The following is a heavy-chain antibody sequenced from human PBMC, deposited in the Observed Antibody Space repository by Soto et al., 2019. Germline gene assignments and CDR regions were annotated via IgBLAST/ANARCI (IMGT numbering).Heavy chain of an antibody. CDR3: ARQDRVVAEGRWFDP. D-gene: IGHD2-15*01. CDR2: VHYSGNT. J-gene: IGHJ5*02. V-gene: IGHV4-38-2*02. Sequence: PSETLSLPCTVSGYSSSSGYHWAWIRQPPGKGLEWLGSVHYSGNTYYNPSLKSRLTISVDKSKNQFSLNLCSVTAADTAVYYCARQDRVVAEGRWFDPWGQGTLVTVSS. CDR1: GYSSSSGYH.